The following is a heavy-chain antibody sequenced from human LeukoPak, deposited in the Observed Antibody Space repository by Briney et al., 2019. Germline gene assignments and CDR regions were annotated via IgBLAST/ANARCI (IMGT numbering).Heavy chain of an antibody. CDR1: GFTFSGYI. J-gene: IGHJ4*02. CDR3: ARDQWLDY. CDR2: IGTSGNTI. Sequence: GGSLRLSCAASGFTFSGYIMNWVRQAPGKGLEWVSFIGTSGNTIYYADSVKGRFTVSRDNAKNSLYLQMNSLRAEDTAVYYCARDQWLDYWGRGTLATVSS. V-gene: IGHV3-48*01. D-gene: IGHD6-19*01.